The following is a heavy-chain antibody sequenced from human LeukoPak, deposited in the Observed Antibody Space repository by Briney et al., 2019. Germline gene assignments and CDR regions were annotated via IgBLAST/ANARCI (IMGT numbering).Heavy chain of an antibody. Sequence: EWIGEINHSGSTNYNPSLKSRVTISVDTSKNQFSLKLSSVTAADTAVYYCARERGGNYFDYWGQGTLVTVSS. D-gene: IGHD3-10*01. CDR2: INHSGST. J-gene: IGHJ4*02. CDR3: ARERGGNYFDY. V-gene: IGHV4-34*01.